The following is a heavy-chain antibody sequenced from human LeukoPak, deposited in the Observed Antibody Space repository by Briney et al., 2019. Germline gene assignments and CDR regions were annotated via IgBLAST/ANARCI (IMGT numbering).Heavy chain of an antibody. V-gene: IGHV3-23*01. Sequence: GGSLKLSCTASGFTFTSYAMTWVREAPGQGLEWISSMSHSSGDTYYADTVQGRFTLSRDNSKNTAYLEMNSLRAEDTALYYCAKDLSLYSSCASTFDSWGQGTLVTVSS. D-gene: IGHD2-15*01. CDR3: AKDLSLYSSCASTFDS. J-gene: IGHJ4*02. CDR1: GFTFTSYA. CDR2: MSHSSGDT.